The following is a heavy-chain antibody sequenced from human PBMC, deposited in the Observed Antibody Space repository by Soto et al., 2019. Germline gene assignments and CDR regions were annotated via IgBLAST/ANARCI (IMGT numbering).Heavy chain of an antibody. J-gene: IGHJ4*02. D-gene: IGHD3-22*01. CDR2: ISAYNGNT. CDR1: GYTFTSSG. V-gene: IGHV1-18*01. CDR3: ARGVVYNDTSTTDYAGGDF. Sequence: GASGKVSWEASGYTFTSSGISWVRQSPGQRIKWMAWISAYNGNTNYAQKLQGRVTMTTDTSTSTAYMELRSLRSDDTAVYYCARGVVYNDTSTTDYAGGDFWGERTLV.